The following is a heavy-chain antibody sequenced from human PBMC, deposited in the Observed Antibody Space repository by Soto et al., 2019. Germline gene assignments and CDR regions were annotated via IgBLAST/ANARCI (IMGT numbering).Heavy chain of an antibody. J-gene: IGHJ5*02. D-gene: IGHD6-13*01. CDR3: ARGPSSWYLIGNWFDP. Sequence: PSHTLSLTCAVYGGCFSGYYWSWIRQPPGKGLEWIGELNHSGSTNYNPSLKSRVTISVDTSKNQFSLRLSSVTAADTAVYYCARGPSSWYLIGNWFDPWGQGTLVTASS. CDR2: LNHSGST. V-gene: IGHV4-34*01. CDR1: GGCFSGYY.